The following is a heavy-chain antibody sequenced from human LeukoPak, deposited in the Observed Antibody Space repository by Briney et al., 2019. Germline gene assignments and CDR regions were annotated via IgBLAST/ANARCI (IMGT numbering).Heavy chain of an antibody. CDR1: GFIFSNYN. J-gene: IGHJ4*02. CDR2: ISSSSGTI. CDR3: ARALGYSYGYAVDY. V-gene: IGHV3-48*01. D-gene: IGHD5-18*01. Sequence: PGGSLRLSCAASGFIFSNYNMNWVHQTPGKGLEWLSYISSSSGTIYYADSVKGRFTISGDNAKNSLYLQMNSLRAEDTAVYYCARALGYSYGYAVDYWGQGTLVTVSS.